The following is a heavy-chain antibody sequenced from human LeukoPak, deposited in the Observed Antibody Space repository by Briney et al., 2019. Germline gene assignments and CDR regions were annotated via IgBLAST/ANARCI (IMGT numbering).Heavy chain of an antibody. CDR1: GGSISSYY. D-gene: IGHD6-13*01. J-gene: IGHJ4*02. CDR3: ARAGDSSRENDY. Sequence: SETLSLTCTVSGGSISSYYWSWIRQPAGKGLEWIGRIYTSGITNYNTSLKSRVTMSVDTSKNQFSLKLSSVTAADTAVYYCARAGDSSRENDYWGQGTLVTVSS. V-gene: IGHV4-4*07. CDR2: IYTSGIT.